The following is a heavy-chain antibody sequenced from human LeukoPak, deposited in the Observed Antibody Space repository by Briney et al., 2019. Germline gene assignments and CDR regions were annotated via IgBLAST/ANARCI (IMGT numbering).Heavy chain of an antibody. V-gene: IGHV3-21*06. Sequence: GGSLRLSCAASGFIFSTYSMIWVRQAPGKGLEWVSSIDSSGGYMFYGDSVKGRFIISRDNAKDSLYLQMNSLRVEDTAVYYCLRGDRRDYWGQGTLVTVSS. CDR1: GFIFSTYS. CDR3: LRGDRRDY. CDR2: IDSSGGYM. J-gene: IGHJ4*02.